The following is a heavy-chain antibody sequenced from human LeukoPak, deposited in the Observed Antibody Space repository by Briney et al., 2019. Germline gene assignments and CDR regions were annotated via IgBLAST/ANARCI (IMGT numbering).Heavy chain of an antibody. V-gene: IGHV1-2*02. CDR1: GYTFTGYY. Sequence: GASVKVSCKASGYTFTGYYTHWVRQAPGQGLEWMGWINPNSGGTNYAQKFQVRVTMTRDTSISTAYMELSRLRSDDTAVYYCAREDSSGYYLVYWGQGTLVTVSS. D-gene: IGHD3-22*01. CDR2: INPNSGGT. CDR3: AREDSSGYYLVY. J-gene: IGHJ4*02.